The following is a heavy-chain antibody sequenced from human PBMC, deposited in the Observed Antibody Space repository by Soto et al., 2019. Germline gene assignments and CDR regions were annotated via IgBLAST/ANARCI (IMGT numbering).Heavy chain of an antibody. CDR3: AMVDVYVTPSPQDV. V-gene: IGHV1-18*01. CDR1: GYTFTSYH. Sequence: ASVKVSCKTSGYTFTSYHISWVRQAPGQGLEWMGWISAYNTNTNYAQKFQGRVTLTTDTSTSTAYMELTSLRSNDTAIYYCAMVDVYVTPSPQDVWGQGTTVTVSS. J-gene: IGHJ6*02. CDR2: ISAYNTNT. D-gene: IGHD3-16*01.